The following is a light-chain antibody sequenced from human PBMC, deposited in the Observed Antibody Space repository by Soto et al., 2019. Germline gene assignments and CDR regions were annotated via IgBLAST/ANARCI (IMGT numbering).Light chain of an antibody. CDR2: AAS. CDR3: QQSYSTPRT. Sequence: ILMTQSTSSLSASVGDRVTITCRAGQSINTHVNWYQQKPGKAPNLLIYAASSLQSGVPSRFSGSGSGTDFTLTISSLLPEDFATYYCQQSYSTPRTFGQGTKVDIK. V-gene: IGKV1-39*01. CDR1: QSINTH. J-gene: IGKJ1*01.